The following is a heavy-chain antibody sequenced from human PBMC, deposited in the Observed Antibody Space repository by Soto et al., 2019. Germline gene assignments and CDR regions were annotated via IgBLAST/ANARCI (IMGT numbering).Heavy chain of an antibody. J-gene: IGHJ3*02. CDR3: ARRPGYGHAFDI. Sequence: PSETLSLTCTVSGGSINNYYWSWIRQPPGKGLECIGYIYYTGSTNYNPSLKSRITISVDTSKNQFSLKLSSVTAADTAVYYCARRPGYGHAFDIWGQGTMVTVSS. V-gene: IGHV4-59*08. CDR1: GGSINNYY. D-gene: IGHD4-17*01. CDR2: IYYTGST.